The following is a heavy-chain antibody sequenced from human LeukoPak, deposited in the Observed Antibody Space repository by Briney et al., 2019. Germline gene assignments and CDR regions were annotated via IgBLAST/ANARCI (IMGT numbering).Heavy chain of an antibody. V-gene: IGHV3-23*01. CDR1: GFTFSSYA. D-gene: IGHD2-2*01. J-gene: IGHJ6*03. Sequence: GGSLRLSCAASGFTFSSYAMSWVRQAPGKGLEWVSAISGSGGSTYYADSVKGRFTISRDNSKNTLYLQMNSLRAEDTAVYYCAKGGVPAAINYYYYMDVWGKGTTVTVSS. CDR2: ISGSGGST. CDR3: AKGGVPAAINYYYYMDV.